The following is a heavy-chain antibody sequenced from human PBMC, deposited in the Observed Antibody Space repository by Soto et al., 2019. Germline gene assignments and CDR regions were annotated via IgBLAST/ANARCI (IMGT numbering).Heavy chain of an antibody. CDR2: INPNSGGT. CDR3: AVGVGRSSTWYQPLTYFDY. CDR1: GYTFTGYY. V-gene: IGHV1-2*02. Sequence: ASVKVSCKASGYTFTGYYMHWVRQAPGQGLEWMGWINPNSGGTNYAQKFQGRVTMTRDTSISTAYMELSRLRSDDTAVYYCAVGVGRSSTWYQPLTYFDYWGQGTLVTVSS. J-gene: IGHJ4*02. D-gene: IGHD6-13*01.